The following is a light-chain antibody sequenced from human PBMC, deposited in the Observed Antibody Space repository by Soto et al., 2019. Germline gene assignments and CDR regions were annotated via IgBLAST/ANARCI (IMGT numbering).Light chain of an antibody. J-gene: IGLJ2*01. CDR3: SAYTSSSTLV. Sequence: QSALTQPASVSGSPGQSITISCTGTSSDVGGYNYVSWYQQHPGTAPKLMIYDVSNRPSGVSNRFSGSKSGNTASLTISGLQAEDEYYYYCSAYTSSSTLVFGGGTKVTVL. V-gene: IGLV2-14*01. CDR2: DVS. CDR1: SSDVGGYNY.